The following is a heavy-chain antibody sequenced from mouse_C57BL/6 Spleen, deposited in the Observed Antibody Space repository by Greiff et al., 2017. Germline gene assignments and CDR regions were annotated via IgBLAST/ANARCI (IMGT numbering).Heavy chain of an antibody. D-gene: IGHD1-1*01. CDR1: GYTFPSYD. J-gene: IGHJ1*03. CDR3: AREDGSSYVGYFDV. CDR2: IYPRDGST. V-gene: IGHV1-85*01. Sequence: QVQLKESGPELVKPGASVKLSCKASGYTFPSYDINWVKQRPGQGLEWIGWIYPRDGSTKYNEKFKGKATLTVDTSSSTAYMELHRLTSEDSAVYFCAREDGSSYVGYFDVWGTGTTVTVSS.